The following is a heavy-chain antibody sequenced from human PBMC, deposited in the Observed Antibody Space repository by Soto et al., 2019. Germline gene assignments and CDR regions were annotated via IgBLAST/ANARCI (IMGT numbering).Heavy chain of an antibody. CDR1: GGSISYYY. D-gene: IGHD2-15*01. CDR3: ARRYGGTFDY. V-gene: IGHV4-59*08. J-gene: IGHJ4*02. Sequence: SETLSLTCTVSGGSISYYYWSWIRQPPGKGLEWIGYIYYSGSTNYNPSLKSRVTISVDTSKNQFSLKLSSVTAADTAVYYCARRYGGTFDYWGQGTLVTVS. CDR2: IYYSGST.